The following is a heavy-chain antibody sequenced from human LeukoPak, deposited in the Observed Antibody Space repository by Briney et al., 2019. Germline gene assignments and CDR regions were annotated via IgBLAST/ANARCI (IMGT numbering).Heavy chain of an antibody. Sequence: ASVKVSCKASGYTFTGYYMHWVRQAPGQGLEWMGRINPNSGGTNYAQKFQGRVTMTRDTSISPAYMELSRLRSEDTAVYYCATLGYCSSTSCNYYYYYMDVWGKGTTVTVSS. J-gene: IGHJ6*03. CDR3: ATLGYCSSTSCNYYYYYMDV. CDR2: INPNSGGT. CDR1: GYTFTGYY. V-gene: IGHV1-2*06. D-gene: IGHD2-2*01.